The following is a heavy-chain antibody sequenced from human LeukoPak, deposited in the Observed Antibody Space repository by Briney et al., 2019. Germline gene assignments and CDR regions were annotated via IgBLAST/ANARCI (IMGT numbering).Heavy chain of an antibody. D-gene: IGHD3/OR15-3a*01. Sequence: ASVKVSCKSSGYTFTGYYMHWVRQAPGQGLEWMGRINPNSGGTNYAQKFQGRVTMTRDTSTSTAYMELSRLRSDDTAVYYCATERTGTALYWGQGTLVTVSS. CDR1: GYTFTGYY. CDR3: ATERTGTALY. V-gene: IGHV1-2*06. J-gene: IGHJ4*02. CDR2: INPNSGGT.